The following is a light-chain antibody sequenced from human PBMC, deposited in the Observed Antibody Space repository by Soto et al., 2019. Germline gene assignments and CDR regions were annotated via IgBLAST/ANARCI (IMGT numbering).Light chain of an antibody. V-gene: IGKV3-11*01. CDR1: QSIHTS. Sequence: VLTQSPATLSLSPGERATLSCRASQSIHTSLAWYQQKPGQPPRLVVYDSTLRANGVPGRCGGSRSGTEFTLTINNLEPEEFAVYYCQQRNVWPPITFGQGTRLEIK. J-gene: IGKJ5*01. CDR2: DST. CDR3: QQRNVWPPIT.